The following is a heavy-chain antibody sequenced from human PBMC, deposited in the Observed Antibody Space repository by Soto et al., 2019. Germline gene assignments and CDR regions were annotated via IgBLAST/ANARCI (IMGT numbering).Heavy chain of an antibody. D-gene: IGHD3-10*01. Sequence: QLQLQDSGSGLVKPSQTLSLTCAVSGGSISSGGYSWSWIRQPPGKGLEWIGYIYHSGSTYYNPSLTSRVTISVDRSKNQFSLKLSSVTAADTAVYYCARGSRITMVRGVSSLWFDPWGQGTLVTVSS. CDR3: ARGSRITMVRGVSSLWFDP. V-gene: IGHV4-30-2*01. CDR2: IYHSGST. J-gene: IGHJ5*02. CDR1: GGSISSGGYS.